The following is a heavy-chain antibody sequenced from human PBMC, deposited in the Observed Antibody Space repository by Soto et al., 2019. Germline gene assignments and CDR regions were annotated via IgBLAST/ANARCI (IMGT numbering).Heavy chain of an antibody. J-gene: IGHJ4*02. CDR1: GGSLSSYY. V-gene: IGHV4-59*08. CDR2: IYYSGST. Sequence: PSDTLSLTCTVSGGSLSSYYWSWIRQPPGKGLEWIGYIYYSGSTNYNPSLKSRVSISVDTSKNQFSLKLSSVTAADTAVYYCARRYGGAFDFWGQGTLVNVSS. CDR3: ARRYGGAFDF. D-gene: IGHD4-17*01.